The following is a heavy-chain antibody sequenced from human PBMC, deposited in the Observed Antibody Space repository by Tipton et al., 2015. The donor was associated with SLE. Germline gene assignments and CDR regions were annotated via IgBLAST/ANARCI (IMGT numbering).Heavy chain of an antibody. Sequence: TLSLTCTVSGGSISSGLYYWSWIRQPAGKGLEWIGHIYTSGYTNYNPSLKSRVAMSVDTSKTQFSLTLTSVTAADTAVYYCARQGFGVVVPFEYWGQGNLVTVSS. V-gene: IGHV4-61*09. CDR1: GGSISSGLYY. CDR3: ARQGFGVVVPFEY. J-gene: IGHJ4*02. CDR2: IYTSGYT. D-gene: IGHD3-3*01.